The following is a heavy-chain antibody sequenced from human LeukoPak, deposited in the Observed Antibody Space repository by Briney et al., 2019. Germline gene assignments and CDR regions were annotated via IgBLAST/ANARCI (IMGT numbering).Heavy chain of an antibody. CDR3: ASILYYDILTGWEPYYFDY. CDR2: IRSKAYGGTT. V-gene: IGHV3-49*04. CDR1: GFTFGDYA. D-gene: IGHD3-9*01. J-gene: IGHJ4*02. Sequence: TGGSLRLSCTASGFTFGDYAMSWVRQAPGKGLEWVGFIRSKAYGGTTEYAASVKGRFTISRDDSKSIAYLQMNSLKTEDTAVYYCASILYYDILTGWEPYYFDYWGQGTLVTVSS.